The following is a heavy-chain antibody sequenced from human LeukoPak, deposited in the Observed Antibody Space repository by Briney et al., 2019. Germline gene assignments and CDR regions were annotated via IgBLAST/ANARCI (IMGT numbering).Heavy chain of an antibody. CDR1: GFTFRNYG. CDR3: ARDGLAAATLHWCFDL. CDR2: IQSDGSPT. J-gene: IGHJ2*01. D-gene: IGHD2-15*01. Sequence: GGSLRLSCAASGFTFRNYGMHWVRQAPGKWLEWVAFIQSDGSPTFYADSVKGRFTISRDNARNSLYLQMNSLRAEDTAVYYCARDGLAAATLHWCFDLWGRGTLVTVSS. V-gene: IGHV3-30*02.